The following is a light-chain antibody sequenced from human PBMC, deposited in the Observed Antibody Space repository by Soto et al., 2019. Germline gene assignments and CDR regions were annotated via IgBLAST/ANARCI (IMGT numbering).Light chain of an antibody. CDR2: AES. CDR1: QGIAGS. J-gene: IGKJ5*01. Sequence: DIQLTQSPSFLSASVGDRVTITCRASQGIAGSLAWYQQKPGKPPKLLIYAESTLQSGVPSRFSGSGSGTRGTLTISSLQPEDFATYYCQQLNSYPPGTFGQGTRLEIK. V-gene: IGKV1-9*01. CDR3: QQLNSYPPGT.